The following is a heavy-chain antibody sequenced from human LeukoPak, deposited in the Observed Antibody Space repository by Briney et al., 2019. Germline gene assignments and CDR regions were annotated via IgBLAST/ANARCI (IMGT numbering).Heavy chain of an antibody. Sequence: GGSLRLSCAASGFTFSSYSMNWVRQAPGKGLEWVSSISSSSSYIYYADSVKGRFTISRDNAKNSLYLQMNRLRAEDTAVYYCARDLGGATRGVDYWGQGTLVTVSS. CDR2: ISSSSSYI. J-gene: IGHJ4*02. V-gene: IGHV3-21*01. D-gene: IGHD1-26*01. CDR1: GFTFSSYS. CDR3: ARDLGGATRGVDY.